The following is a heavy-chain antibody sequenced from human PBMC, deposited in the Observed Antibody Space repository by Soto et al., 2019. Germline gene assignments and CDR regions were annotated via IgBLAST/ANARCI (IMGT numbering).Heavy chain of an antibody. J-gene: IGHJ4*02. D-gene: IGHD4-4*01. CDR3: ARTSNGDYFAY. CDR2: IYHSGST. CDR1: GGSISSGGYS. Sequence: SETLSLTCAVSGGSISSGGYSWSWIRQPPGKGLEWIGYIYHSGSTYYNPSPKSRVTISVDRSKNQFSLKLSSVTAADTAVYYCARTSNGDYFAYWGQGTLATVSS. V-gene: IGHV4-30-2*01.